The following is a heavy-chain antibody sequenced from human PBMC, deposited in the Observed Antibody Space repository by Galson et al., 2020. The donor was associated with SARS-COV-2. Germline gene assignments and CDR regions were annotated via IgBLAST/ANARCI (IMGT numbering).Heavy chain of an antibody. CDR1: GYTFTNYD. V-gene: IGHV1-8*01. J-gene: IGHJ5*02. D-gene: IGHD4-17*01. Sequence: ASVKVSCKASGYTFTNYDINWVRQAPGQGLAWMGWMNPNSGNPGYAQKFQGRVTMTRTTSISTAYMELNSLTSEDTAVYYCARSYDDFATWFDPWGQGTLVTVSS. CDR3: ARSYDDFATWFDP. CDR2: MNPNSGNP.